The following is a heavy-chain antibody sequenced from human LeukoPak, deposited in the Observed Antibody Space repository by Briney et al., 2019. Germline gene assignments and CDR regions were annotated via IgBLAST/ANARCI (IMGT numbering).Heavy chain of an antibody. D-gene: IGHD5-12*01. CDR3: ARVQPSGYYSDFDY. V-gene: IGHV4-59*01. CDR1: GGSISNNY. J-gene: IGHJ4*02. Sequence: SETLSLTCTVSGGSISNNYWSWFRQPPGKGLEWIGYIYYSGSTNYNPSLKSRVTISVDTSKSQFSLKLSSVTAADTAVYYCARVQPSGYYSDFDYWGQGTLVTVSS. CDR2: IYYSGST.